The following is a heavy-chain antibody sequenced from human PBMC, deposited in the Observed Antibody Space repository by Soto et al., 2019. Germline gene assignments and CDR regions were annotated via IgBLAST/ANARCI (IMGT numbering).Heavy chain of an antibody. J-gene: IGHJ4*02. CDR2: IYYSGST. Sequence: SETLSLTCTVSGDSISRGDYYWTWIRQHPGRVLEWIGYIYYSGSTLYNPSLQSRVNLSVDTSKNQVSLKLNSVTAADTAMYYCARLYTYGYYYFDFWGQGTQVTVSS. CDR3: ARLYTYGYYYFDF. V-gene: IGHV4-31*03. D-gene: IGHD5-18*01. CDR1: GDSISRGDYY.